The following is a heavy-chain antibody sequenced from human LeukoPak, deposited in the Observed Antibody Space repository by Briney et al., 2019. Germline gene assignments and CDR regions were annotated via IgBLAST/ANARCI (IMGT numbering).Heavy chain of an antibody. V-gene: IGHV3-21*01. D-gene: IGHD3-22*01. CDR1: GYTFSSYS. CDR3: VRRRRNSETSGFYYYYDF. Sequence: GGSLRLSCAASGYTFSSYSINWVRQAPGKGLEWVSSISVRSNYIYYADSVRGRFRISRDDARDSLYLQMNSLRAEDTAVYYCVRRRRNSETSGFYYYYDFWGQGTLVTVSS. J-gene: IGHJ4*02. CDR2: ISVRSNYI.